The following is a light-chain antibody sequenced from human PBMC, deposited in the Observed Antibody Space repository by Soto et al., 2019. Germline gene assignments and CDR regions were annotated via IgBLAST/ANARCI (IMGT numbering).Light chain of an antibody. CDR3: QHFKSFPIT. V-gene: IGKV3-15*01. Sequence: EKVMTQSPATLSVSPGERVTLSCRASQSVRSNLAWYQQKPGQSPRLLIYGASTRATGIPARFSGSGSGTEFTLTISSLQSEDFATYYCQHFKSFPITFGQGTRLEIK. CDR1: QSVRSN. J-gene: IGKJ5*01. CDR2: GAS.